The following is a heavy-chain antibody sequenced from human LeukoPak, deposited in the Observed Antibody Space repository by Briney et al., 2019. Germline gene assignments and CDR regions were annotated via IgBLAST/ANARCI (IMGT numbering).Heavy chain of an antibody. CDR2: ISGSGGST. D-gene: IGHD1-26*01. CDR1: GFTFSTYG. Sequence: PGGSLRLSCEASGFTFSTYGINWLRQAPGKGLEWVSAISGSGGSTYYADSVKGRVTISRDNSKNTLYLQVNSLRVEDTAVYYCAKDRLGAMMYFDFWGQGTLVTVSS. CDR3: AKDRLGAMMYFDF. J-gene: IGHJ4*02. V-gene: IGHV3-23*01.